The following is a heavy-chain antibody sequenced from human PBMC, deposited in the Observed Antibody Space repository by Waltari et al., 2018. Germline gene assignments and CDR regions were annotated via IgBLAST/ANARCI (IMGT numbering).Heavy chain of an antibody. CDR3: ARVDDSNYLMTHAFDI. CDR2: INAGNGNT. Sequence: QVQLVQSGAEVKKPGASVKVSCKASGYTFTSYAMHWVRQAPGQRLEWMGWINAGNGNTKYSQKFQGRGTITRDTSASTAYMELSSLRSEDTAVYYCARVDDSNYLMTHAFDIWGQGTMVTVSS. J-gene: IGHJ3*02. CDR1: GYTFTSYA. D-gene: IGHD4-4*01. V-gene: IGHV1-3*01.